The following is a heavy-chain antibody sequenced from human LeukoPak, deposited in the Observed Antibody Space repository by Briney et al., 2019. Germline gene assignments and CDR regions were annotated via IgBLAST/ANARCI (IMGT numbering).Heavy chain of an antibody. CDR1: GGSFSGYY. V-gene: IGHV4-34*01. CDR3: ARRGYYYGSGRRGWFDP. D-gene: IGHD3-10*01. CDR2: INHSGST. J-gene: IGHJ5*02. Sequence: PSETLSLTCAVYGGSFSGYYWSWIRQPPGEGLEWIGEINHSGSTNYNPSLKSRVTISVDTSKNQFSLKLSSVTAADTAVYYCARRGYYYGSGRRGWFDPWGQGTLVTVSS.